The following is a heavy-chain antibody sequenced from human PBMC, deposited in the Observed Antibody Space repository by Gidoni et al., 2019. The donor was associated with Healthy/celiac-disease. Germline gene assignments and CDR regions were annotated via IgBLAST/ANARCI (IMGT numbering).Heavy chain of an antibody. D-gene: IGHD6-19*01. J-gene: IGHJ4*02. Sequence: QVQLQQWGAGLLKPSETLSLTCAVYGGSFSGYYWSWIRQPPGKGLEWIGEINHSGSTNYNPSLKSRVTISVDTSKNQFSLKLSSVTAADTAVYYCARGVSAEGIAVAGESYWGQGTLVTVSS. V-gene: IGHV4-34*01. CDR3: ARGVSAEGIAVAGESY. CDR2: INHSGST. CDR1: GGSFSGYY.